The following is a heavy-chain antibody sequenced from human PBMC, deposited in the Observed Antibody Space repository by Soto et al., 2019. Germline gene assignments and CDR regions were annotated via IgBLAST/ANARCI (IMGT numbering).Heavy chain of an antibody. D-gene: IGHD3-22*01. V-gene: IGHV3-23*01. Sequence: GGSLRLSCAASGFTFSSYAMSWVRQAPGKGLEWVSAISGSGGSTYYADSVKGRFTISRDNSKNTLYLQMNSLRAEDTAVYYCAKNHDSSGYYYYYYGMDVWGQGTTVTVSS. CDR2: ISGSGGST. J-gene: IGHJ6*02. CDR3: AKNHDSSGYYYYYYGMDV. CDR1: GFTFSSYA.